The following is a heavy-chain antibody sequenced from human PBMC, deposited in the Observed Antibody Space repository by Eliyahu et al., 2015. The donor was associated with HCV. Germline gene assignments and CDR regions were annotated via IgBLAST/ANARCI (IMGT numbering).Heavy chain of an antibody. D-gene: IGHD6-13*01. CDR2: ISSTSSYI. CDR3: AREGVIAAAGRNWFDP. J-gene: IGHJ5*02. CDR1: XXTFSXXX. V-gene: IGHV3-48*02. Sequence: EVQLVESGGGLXXPGGXLRLSCAASXXTFSXXXMNWALQAPGGGLEGVSYISSTSSYIKYADSVQGRFTISRDNAKNSLYLQMNSLRDEDTAVYYCAREGVIAAAGRNWFDPWGQGTLVTVSS.